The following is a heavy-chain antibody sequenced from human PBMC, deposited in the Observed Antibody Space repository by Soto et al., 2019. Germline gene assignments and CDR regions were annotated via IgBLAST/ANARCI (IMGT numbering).Heavy chain of an antibody. Sequence: SVPTLENPTQTLTLACTFSGFSLTTSGVGVGWIRQPPGKALEWLALIFWNDDERYSPSLKSRLTITKDTSKNQVVLTMTNMDPVDTATYHRPQPYYAFWSRYPLKGMVVWGHGTTATV. CDR3: PQPYYAFWSRYPLKGMVV. D-gene: IGHD3-3*01. J-gene: IGHJ6*02. CDR1: GFSLTTSGVG. V-gene: IGHV2-5*01. CDR2: IFWNDDE.